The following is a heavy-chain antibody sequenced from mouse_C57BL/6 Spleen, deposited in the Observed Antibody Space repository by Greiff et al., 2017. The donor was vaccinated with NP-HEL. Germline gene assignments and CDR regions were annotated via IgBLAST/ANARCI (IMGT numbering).Heavy chain of an antibody. CDR3: ERLGITTVVAYYYAMDY. Sequence: VQLQQSGAELVKPGASVKISCKASGYAFSSYWMNWVKQRPGKGLEWIGQIYPGDGDTNYNGKFKGKATLTADKSSSTAYMQLSSLTSEDSAVYFCERLGITTVVAYYYAMDYWGQGTSVTVSS. CDR2: IYPGDGDT. J-gene: IGHJ4*01. CDR1: GYAFSSYW. D-gene: IGHD1-1*01. V-gene: IGHV1-80*01.